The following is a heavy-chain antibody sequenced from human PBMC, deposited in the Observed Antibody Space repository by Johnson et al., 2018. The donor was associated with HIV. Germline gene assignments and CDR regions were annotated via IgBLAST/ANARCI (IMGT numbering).Heavy chain of an antibody. V-gene: IGHV3-30*04. CDR2: ISYDGSNK. Sequence: QVQLVESGGGVVQPGRSLRLSCAASGFTFSSYAMHWVRQAPGKGLEWVAVISYDGSNKFYADSVKGRFTISRDNSKNTLYLQMHSLRAEDTAMYYCAQEKSSGWSFHAFDIWGQGTVVTVSS. J-gene: IGHJ3*02. CDR3: AQEKSSGWSFHAFDI. CDR1: GFTFSSYA. D-gene: IGHD6-19*01.